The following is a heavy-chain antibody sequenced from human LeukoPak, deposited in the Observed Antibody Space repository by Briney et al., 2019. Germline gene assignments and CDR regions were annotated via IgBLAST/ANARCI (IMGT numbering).Heavy chain of an antibody. J-gene: IGHJ4*02. D-gene: IGHD3-16*01. Sequence: TLSLTCAVSGGSISSGGYSWRWIRQPPGKGLEWIGYISHSGSTYYSPSLESRVTISVDRSKNQFSLKLSSVTAADTAVYYCARARGRPFDYWGQGTLVTVSS. CDR1: GGSISSGGYS. CDR2: ISHSGST. CDR3: ARARGRPFDY. V-gene: IGHV4-30-2*01.